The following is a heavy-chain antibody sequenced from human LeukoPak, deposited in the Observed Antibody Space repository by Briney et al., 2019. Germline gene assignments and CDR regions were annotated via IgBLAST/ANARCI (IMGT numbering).Heavy chain of an antibody. V-gene: IGHV7-4-1*02. J-gene: IGHJ3*02. CDR1: VYTFTSYA. D-gene: IGHD5-24*01. CDR3: ARSKEMATITNAFDI. CDR2: INTNTGNP. Sequence: ASVKVSCKASVYTFTSYAMNWVRQAPGQGLEWMGWINTNTGNPTYAQGFTGRFVFSLDTSVSTAYLQISSLKAEDTAVYYCARSKEMATITNAFDIWGQGTMVTVSS.